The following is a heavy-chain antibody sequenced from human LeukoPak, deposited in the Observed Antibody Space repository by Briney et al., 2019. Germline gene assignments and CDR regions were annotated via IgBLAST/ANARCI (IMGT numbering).Heavy chain of an antibody. CDR3: ARASSGWYYFDY. Sequence: PGGSLRLSCAASGFTFSSYSMNWVRQAPGKGLEWVSSISSSSYIYYADSVKGRFTISRDNAKNSLYLQMNSLRAEDTAVYYCARASSGWYYFDYWGQGTLVTVSS. V-gene: IGHV3-21*01. CDR1: GFTFSSYS. CDR2: ISSSSYI. J-gene: IGHJ4*02. D-gene: IGHD6-19*01.